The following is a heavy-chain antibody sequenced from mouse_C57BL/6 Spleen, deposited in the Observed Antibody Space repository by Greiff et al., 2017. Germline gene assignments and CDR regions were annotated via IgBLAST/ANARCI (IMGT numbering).Heavy chain of an antibody. V-gene: IGHV1-52*01. CDR3: ARLPLVGFDY. CDR2: IDPSDSET. J-gene: IGHJ2*01. Sequence: QVQLQQSGAELVRPGSSVKLSCKASGYTFTSYWMHWVKQRPIQGLEWIGNIDPSDSETHSNQQFQDKATLTVDKSSSTAYMQLSSLTSEDSAVYYCARLPLVGFDYWGKGTTLTVSS. CDR1: GYTFTSYW. D-gene: IGHD1-1*01.